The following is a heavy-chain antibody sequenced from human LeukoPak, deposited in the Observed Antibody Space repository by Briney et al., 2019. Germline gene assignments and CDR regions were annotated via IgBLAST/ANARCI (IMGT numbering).Heavy chain of an antibody. CDR2: IAPSVDTT. CDR1: GFTFTNYL. Sequence: GASVKVSCKSFGFTFTNYLLHWVRQAPGQGLEWVGRIAPSVDTTNYAQKFRGRVTMTRDTSTSTVYMELSSLRSDDTAIYYCVREESGGYFDYWGQGTLVTVSP. CDR3: VREESGGYFDY. J-gene: IGHJ4*02. D-gene: IGHD2-8*02. V-gene: IGHV1-46*01.